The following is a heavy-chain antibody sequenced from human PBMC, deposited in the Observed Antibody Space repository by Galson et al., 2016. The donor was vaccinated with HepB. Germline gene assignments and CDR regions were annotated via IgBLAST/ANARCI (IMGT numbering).Heavy chain of an antibody. D-gene: IGHD2-2*01. CDR2: INPSSGST. CDR1: GYIFTSYY. V-gene: IGHV1-46*01. CDR3: ARVAHEYKGPAAKHLGAFDI. Sequence: SVKVSCKASGYIFTSYYIHWVRQAPGQGLDWMGVINPSSGSTSYAQKFQGRVTMTRDTSTSTVYMELSSLRSEDTAVYYCARVAHEYKGPAAKHLGAFDIWGQGTMVSVSS. J-gene: IGHJ3*02.